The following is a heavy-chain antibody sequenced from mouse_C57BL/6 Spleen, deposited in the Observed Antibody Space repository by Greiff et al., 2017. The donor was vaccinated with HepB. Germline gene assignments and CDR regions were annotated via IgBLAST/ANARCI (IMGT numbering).Heavy chain of an antibody. V-gene: IGHV5-17*01. J-gene: IGHJ2*01. CDR3: ARDVYYFDY. CDR2: ISSGSSTI. Sequence: EVQLVESGGGLVKPGGSLKLSCAASGFTFSDYGMHWVRQAPEKGLEWVAYISSGSSTIYYADTRKGRFTISRDNAKNTLFLQMTSLRSEDTAMYYCARDVYYFDYWGQGTTLTVSS. CDR1: GFTFSDYG.